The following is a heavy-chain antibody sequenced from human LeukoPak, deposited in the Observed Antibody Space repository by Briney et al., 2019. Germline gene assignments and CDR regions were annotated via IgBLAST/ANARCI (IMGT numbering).Heavy chain of an antibody. CDR3: AGRPYYYDSSGTPPRRAFDL. J-gene: IGHJ2*01. D-gene: IGHD3-22*01. Sequence: ASVKVSCKASGYTFTGYYVHWVRQAPGQGLEWMGRINPNSGDTNYAQKFQGRVTMTRDTSISTAYMELSRLRSDDTAVYYCAGRPYYYDSSGTPPRRAFDLWGRGTLVTVSS. V-gene: IGHV1-2*06. CDR1: GYTFTGYY. CDR2: INPNSGDT.